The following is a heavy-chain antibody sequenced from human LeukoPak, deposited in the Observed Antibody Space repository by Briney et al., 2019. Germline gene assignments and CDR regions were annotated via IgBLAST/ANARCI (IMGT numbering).Heavy chain of an antibody. V-gene: IGHV3-23*01. CDR3: AKMQGYFDY. J-gene: IGHJ4*02. CDR1: GFTFSTYA. CDR2: ISGNGADT. Sequence: PGGSLRLSCAASGFTFSTYAMSWVRQTPGKGLEWVSDISGNGADTYYADSVKGRLTISRDNFKNTLYLQMNSLRAEDTAVYYCAKMQGYFDYWGQGTLVTVSS.